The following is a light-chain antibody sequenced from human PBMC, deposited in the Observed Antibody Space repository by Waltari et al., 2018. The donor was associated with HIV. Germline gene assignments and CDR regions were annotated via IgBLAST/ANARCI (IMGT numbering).Light chain of an antibody. CDR2: SNI. V-gene: IGLV1-47*01. CDR3: AAWDDSLSGRV. Sequence: QSVLTQPPSASGTPGQTVTISCSGSRSNIESNYVYWFQQFPGTAPKLLIYSNIQRPSGVPARCSGAKSDTSASLAISGLRSEDEGIYYCAAWDDSLSGRVFGGGTKLTVL. CDR1: RSNIESNY. J-gene: IGLJ2*01.